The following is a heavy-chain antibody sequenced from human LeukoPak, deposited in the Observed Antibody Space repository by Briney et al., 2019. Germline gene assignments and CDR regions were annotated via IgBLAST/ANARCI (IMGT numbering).Heavy chain of an antibody. Sequence: SETLSLTCTVSGGSISSGGYYWSWIRQHPGKGLEWIGYIYYSGSTYYNPSLKSRVTISVDTSKNQFFLKLSSVTAADTAVYYCARGDYGTPDVWGQGTTVTVSS. J-gene: IGHJ6*02. D-gene: IGHD4-17*01. CDR1: GGSISSGGYY. CDR3: ARGDYGTPDV. CDR2: IYYSGST. V-gene: IGHV4-31*03.